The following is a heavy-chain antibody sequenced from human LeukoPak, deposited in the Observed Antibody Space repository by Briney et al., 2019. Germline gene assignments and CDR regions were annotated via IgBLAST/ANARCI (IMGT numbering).Heavy chain of an antibody. J-gene: IGHJ4*02. CDR2: IYSGDNM. D-gene: IGHD3-16*01. Sequence: PGGYLRLSCAASGFTVSSNYMNWVRQAPGNGLKWVSIIYSGDNMYSADSVKGRFTISRDSSKNTLYLQMNSLRAEETAVYYCARVKGGNYFDYWGQGTLVTVSS. CDR3: ARVKGGNYFDY. CDR1: GFTVSSNY. V-gene: IGHV3-53*01.